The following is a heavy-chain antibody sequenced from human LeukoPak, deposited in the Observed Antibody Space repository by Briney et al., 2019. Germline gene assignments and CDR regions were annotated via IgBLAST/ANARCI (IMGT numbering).Heavy chain of an antibody. CDR3: ARSSSRLDAFDI. J-gene: IGHJ3*02. V-gene: IGHV3-30*07. Sequence: GGSLRLSCAASGFTFSRYPMHWVRQAPGKGPEWVAVISNEGGSEYYADSVKGRFTISRDNAKNSLYLQMNSLRAEDTAVYYCARSSSRLDAFDIWGQGTMVTVSS. CDR1: GFTFSRYP. CDR2: ISNEGGSE.